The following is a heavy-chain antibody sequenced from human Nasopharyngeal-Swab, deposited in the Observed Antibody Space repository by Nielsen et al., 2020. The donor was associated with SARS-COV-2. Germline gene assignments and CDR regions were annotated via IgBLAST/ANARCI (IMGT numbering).Heavy chain of an antibody. Sequence: GESLKISCAASGFTFSSFGMHWVRQAPGKGLEWVAVISHDGSNKYYADSVKGRITISRDNSKNTVFLQMNSLRAEDAAVYYCAKERNTYGYYYYYALDVWGQGTTVTVSS. CDR1: GFTFSSFG. D-gene: IGHD5-18*01. V-gene: IGHV3-30*18. CDR3: AKERNTYGYYYYYALDV. J-gene: IGHJ6*02. CDR2: ISHDGSNK.